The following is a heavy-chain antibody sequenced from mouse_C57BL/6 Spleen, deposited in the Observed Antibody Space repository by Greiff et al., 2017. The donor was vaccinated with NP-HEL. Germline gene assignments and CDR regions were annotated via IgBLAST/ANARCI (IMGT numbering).Heavy chain of an antibody. Sequence: VQLVESGAELVKPGASVKISCKASGYAFSSYWMNWVKQRPGKGLEWIGQIYPGDGDTNYNGKFKGKATLTADKSSSTAYMQLSSLTSEDSAVYFCAPTGTGAMDYWGQGTSVTVSS. D-gene: IGHD4-1*02. V-gene: IGHV1-80*01. CDR2: IYPGDGDT. J-gene: IGHJ4*01. CDR3: APTGTGAMDY. CDR1: GYAFSSYW.